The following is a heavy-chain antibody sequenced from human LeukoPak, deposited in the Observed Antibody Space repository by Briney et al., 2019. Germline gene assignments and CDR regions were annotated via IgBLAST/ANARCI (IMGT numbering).Heavy chain of an antibody. J-gene: IGHJ4*02. CDR2: IKTDGSQT. CDR1: GFTFSTYW. Sequence: GGSLRLSCAASGFTFSTYWMTWVRQAPGKGLEWVANIKTDGSQTYYLDSVKGRFTISRDNAKNFLSLQLGSLRADDTGVYYCARASMGGRDYHLDSWGQGTLVTVSS. D-gene: IGHD4/OR15-4a*01. V-gene: IGHV3-7*01. CDR3: ARASMGGRDYHLDS.